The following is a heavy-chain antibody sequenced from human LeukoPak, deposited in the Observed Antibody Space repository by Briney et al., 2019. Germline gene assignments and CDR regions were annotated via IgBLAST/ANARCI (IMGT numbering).Heavy chain of an antibody. CDR3: ARDGYYGDYVGFDY. CDR2: IIPIFGTA. D-gene: IGHD4-17*01. Sequence: ASVKVSCKASGGTFSSYAISWVRQAPGQGLEWMGGIIPIFGTANYAQKFQGRVTITADESTSTAYMELSSLRSEDTAVYYCARDGYYGDYVGFDYWGQGTLVTVSS. CDR1: GGTFSSYA. J-gene: IGHJ4*02. V-gene: IGHV1-69*01.